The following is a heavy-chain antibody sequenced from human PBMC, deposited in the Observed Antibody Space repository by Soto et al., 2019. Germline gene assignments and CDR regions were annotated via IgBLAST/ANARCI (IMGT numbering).Heavy chain of an antibody. CDR2: ISSSSSTI. D-gene: IGHD2-15*01. V-gene: IGHV3-48*01. CDR1: GFTFSSYS. J-gene: IGHJ4*02. CDR3: ARDLENDWGGSCYDY. Sequence: EVQLVESGGGLVQPGGSLRLSCAASGFTFSSYSMNWVRQAPGKGLEWVSYISSSSSTIYYADSVKGRFTISRDNAKNSLYLQMNSLRAEDTAVYYCARDLENDWGGSCYDYWGQGTLVTVSS.